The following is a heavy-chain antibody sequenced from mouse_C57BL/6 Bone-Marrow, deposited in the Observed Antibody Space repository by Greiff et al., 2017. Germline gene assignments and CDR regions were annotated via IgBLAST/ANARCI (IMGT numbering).Heavy chain of an antibody. V-gene: IGHV1-74*01. Sequence: QVQLKQPGAELVKPGASVKVSCKASGYTFTSYWMHWVKQRPGQGLEWIGRIHPSDSDTNYNQKFKGKATLTVDKSSSTAYMQLSTLTSEDSAVYYCAMEFYYGSSYFDYWGQGTTLTVSS. D-gene: IGHD1-1*01. CDR3: AMEFYYGSSYFDY. J-gene: IGHJ2*01. CDR2: IHPSDSDT. CDR1: GYTFTSYW.